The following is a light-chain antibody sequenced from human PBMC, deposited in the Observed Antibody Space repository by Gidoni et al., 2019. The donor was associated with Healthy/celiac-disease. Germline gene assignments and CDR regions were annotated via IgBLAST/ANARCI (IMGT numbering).Light chain of an antibody. Sequence: DIQMRQSPSTLSASVGDRVTITCRASQSISSWLAWYQQKPGKAPKLLIYDASSLESGVPSRLSGSGSGTEFTLTISSLQPDDFATYYCQQYNSYLWTFGQGTKVEIK. V-gene: IGKV1-5*01. J-gene: IGKJ1*01. CDR2: DAS. CDR1: QSISSW. CDR3: QQYNSYLWT.